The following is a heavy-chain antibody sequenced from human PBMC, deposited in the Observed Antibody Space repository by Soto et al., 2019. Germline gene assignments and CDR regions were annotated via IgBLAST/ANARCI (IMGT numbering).Heavy chain of an antibody. CDR1: GYTLTELS. Sequence: GASLKVSCKVSGYTLTELSMHWVRQAPGKGLEWMGGFDPEDGETIYAQKFQGRVTMTEDTSTDTAYMELSSLRSEDTAVYYCATDLGIAVANDYWGQGTLDTVSS. D-gene: IGHD6-19*01. V-gene: IGHV1-24*01. CDR3: ATDLGIAVANDY. CDR2: FDPEDGET. J-gene: IGHJ4*02.